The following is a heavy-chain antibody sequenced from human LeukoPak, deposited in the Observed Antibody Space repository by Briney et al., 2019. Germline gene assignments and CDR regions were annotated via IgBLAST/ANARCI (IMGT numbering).Heavy chain of an antibody. CDR3: ARDRRIVAGGTSIGY. Sequence: GGSLRLSCAASGFTFSSYSMNWVRQAPGKGLEWVSYISDSSSTIYYADSVKGRFTISRDNAKNSLYPQMNSLRDEDTAVYYCARDRRIVAGGTSIGYWGQGTLVTVSS. D-gene: IGHD3-22*01. CDR2: ISDSSSTI. CDR1: GFTFSSYS. J-gene: IGHJ4*02. V-gene: IGHV3-48*02.